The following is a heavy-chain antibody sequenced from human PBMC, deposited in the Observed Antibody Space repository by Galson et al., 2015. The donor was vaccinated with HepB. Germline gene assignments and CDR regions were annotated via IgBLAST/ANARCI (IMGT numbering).Heavy chain of an antibody. CDR3: ARDIEHIVVVTATYYFDY. Sequence: SVKVSCKASGYTFTSYGISWVRQAPGQGLEWMGWISAYNGNTNYAQKLQGRVTMTTDTSTSTAYMELRSLRSDDTAVYYCARDIEHIVVVTATYYFDYWGQGTLVTVSS. V-gene: IGHV1-18*01. J-gene: IGHJ4*02. CDR2: ISAYNGNT. D-gene: IGHD2-21*02. CDR1: GYTFTSYG.